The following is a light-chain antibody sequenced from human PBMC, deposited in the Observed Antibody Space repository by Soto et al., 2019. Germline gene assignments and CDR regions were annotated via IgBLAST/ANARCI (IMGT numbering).Light chain of an antibody. Sequence: DIQMTQSPSSLSASVVDRVTITFRASQSISSYLNWYQQKPGKAPKLLICDASYLQTGVPSRFSGSGSATDFSFTISSLQPEDFATYYCQQCDNLPLTFGPGTKVDI. CDR3: QQCDNLPLT. CDR1: QSISSY. CDR2: DAS. J-gene: IGKJ3*01. V-gene: IGKV1-33*01.